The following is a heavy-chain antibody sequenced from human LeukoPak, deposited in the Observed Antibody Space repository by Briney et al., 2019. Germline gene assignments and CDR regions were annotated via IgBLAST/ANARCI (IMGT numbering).Heavy chain of an antibody. CDR1: GFTFSSYG. CDR3: AKDSGRYPGY. Sequence: GGSLRLSCAASGFTFSSYGMHWVRQAPGKGLEWVAVISYDGSNKYYADSVKGRFTISRDNSKNTLYLQMNSLRAEDTAVYYCAKDSGRYPGYWGQGTLVSVSS. D-gene: IGHD1-26*01. CDR2: ISYDGSNK. V-gene: IGHV3-30*18. J-gene: IGHJ4*02.